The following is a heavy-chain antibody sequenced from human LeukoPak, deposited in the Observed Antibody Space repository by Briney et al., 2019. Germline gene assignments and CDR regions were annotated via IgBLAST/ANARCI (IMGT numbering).Heavy chain of an antibody. J-gene: IGHJ4*02. CDR3: AGIYSGGWTFDY. Sequence: SETLTLTCTVSGGSISSYYWSWIRQPAGKGLEWIGRIYTRGSTNYNPSLKSRGTMSVDTSKSQFSLKLSSVTAADTAVYYCAGIYSGGWTFDYWGQGTLVTVSS. CDR2: IYTRGST. D-gene: IGHD6-19*01. V-gene: IGHV4-4*07. CDR1: GGSISSYY.